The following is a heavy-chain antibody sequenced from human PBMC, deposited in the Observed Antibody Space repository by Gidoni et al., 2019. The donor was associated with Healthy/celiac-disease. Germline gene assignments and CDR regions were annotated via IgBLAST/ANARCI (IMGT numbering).Heavy chain of an antibody. V-gene: IGHV2-26*01. CDR3: ARIVESYYDFWSFKWFDP. D-gene: IGHD3-3*01. J-gene: IGHJ5*02. CDR1: GVSLSNDRMG. CDR2: IFSNDEK. Sequence: QVTLKESGPVLVTPTETLTLTCTVSGVSLSNDRMGVSWIRQPPGKALEWLAHIFSNDEKSYSTSLKSRLTISKDTSKSQVVLTMTNMDPVDTATYYCARIVESYYDFWSFKWFDPWGQGTLVTVSS.